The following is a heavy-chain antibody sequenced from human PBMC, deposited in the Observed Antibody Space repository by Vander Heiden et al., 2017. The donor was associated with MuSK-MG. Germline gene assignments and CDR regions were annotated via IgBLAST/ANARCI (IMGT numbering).Heavy chain of an antibody. CDR1: GFTFRRYW. V-gene: IGHV3-7*01. CDR3: ARDREYSNTWVEFDY. D-gene: IGHD5-12*01. Sequence: EVQLVESGGALVQSGGSLRLSCAASGFTFRRYWMSWVRQAPGKGLEWVANINQDGSEQYYVDSVKGRLTISRDNAKDSLYLQMSGLRPEDTAVYFCARDREYSNTWVEFDYWGQGTLVTVSS. CDR2: INQDGSEQ. J-gene: IGHJ4*02.